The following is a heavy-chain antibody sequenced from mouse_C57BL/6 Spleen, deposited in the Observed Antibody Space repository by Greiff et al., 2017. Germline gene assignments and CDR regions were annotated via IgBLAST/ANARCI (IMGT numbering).Heavy chain of an antibody. V-gene: IGHV1-85*01. CDR3: ARRGNYGFDY. J-gene: IGHJ2*01. Sequence: QVQLQQSGPELVKPGASVKLSCKASGYTFTSYDINWVKQRPGQGLEWIGWIYPRDGSTTYNETFKGKATLTVDTSSSTAYMELHSLTSEDSAVYFCARRGNYGFDYWGQGTTLTVSS. CDR1: GYTFTSYD. D-gene: IGHD2-1*01. CDR2: IYPRDGST.